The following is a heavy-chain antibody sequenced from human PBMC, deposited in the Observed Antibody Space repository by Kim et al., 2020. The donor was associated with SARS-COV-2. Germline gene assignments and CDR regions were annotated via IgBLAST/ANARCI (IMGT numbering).Heavy chain of an antibody. Sequence: GGSLRLSCAASGFIFSNYWMHWVRRAPGKGLMWVSRINNDGSNIRYADSVKGRFTMSRDNAKKTLYVQMNSLRVEDTAVYYCVAQGGSGTSYNGTVWGQGTLVTVSS. J-gene: IGHJ4*02. CDR3: VAQGGSGTSYNGTV. CDR2: INNDGSNI. D-gene: IGHD3-10*01. CDR1: GFIFSNYW. V-gene: IGHV3-74*01.